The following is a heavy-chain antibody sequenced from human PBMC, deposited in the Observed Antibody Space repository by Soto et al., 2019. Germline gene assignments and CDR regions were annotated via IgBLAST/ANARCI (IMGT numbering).Heavy chain of an antibody. CDR3: ATALGGRTLSWFYFDN. V-gene: IGHV4-61*01. Sequence: SETLSLTCSVSDGSVNSGSHYWTWIRQSPGKTLEWIGHVSYSGKTDLNPSLRGRVTLSRDTSKNQFSLRLTSVTAADSAVYYCATALGGRTLSWFYFDNWGQGAVVTVSS. D-gene: IGHD2-15*01. J-gene: IGHJ4*02. CDR1: DGSVNSGSHY. CDR2: VSYSGKT.